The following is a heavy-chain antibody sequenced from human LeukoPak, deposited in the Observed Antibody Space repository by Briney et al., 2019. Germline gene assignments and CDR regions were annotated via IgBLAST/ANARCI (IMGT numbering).Heavy chain of an antibody. CDR2: IKQDGSEK. CDR3: AIGRDAFDN. CDR1: GFTFSTYW. J-gene: IGHJ3*02. V-gene: IGHV3-7*01. Sequence: GGSLRLSCAASGFTFSTYWMSWVRQSPGMGLEWVANIKQDGSEKYYVDSVKGRFTISRDNAKKSLYLQMNSLRAEDTAVYYCAIGRDAFDNWGQGTMLTVSS.